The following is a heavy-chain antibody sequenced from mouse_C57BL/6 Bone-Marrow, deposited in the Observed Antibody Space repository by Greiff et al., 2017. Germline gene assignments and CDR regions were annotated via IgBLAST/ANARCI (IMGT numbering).Heavy chain of an antibody. CDR2: IYPSDSET. D-gene: IGHD2-3*01. Sequence: QDQLQQPGAELVRPGSSVKLSCKASGYTFTSYWMDWVKQRPGQGLEWIGNIYPSDSETHYNQKFKDKATLTVDKSSSTAYMQLSSLTSEDSAVYYCASYDGYYGFDYWGQGTTLTVSS. J-gene: IGHJ2*01. CDR1: GYTFTSYW. CDR3: ASYDGYYGFDY. V-gene: IGHV1-61*01.